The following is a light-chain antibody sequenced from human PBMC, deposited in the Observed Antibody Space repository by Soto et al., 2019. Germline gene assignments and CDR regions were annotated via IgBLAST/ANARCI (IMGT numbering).Light chain of an antibody. Sequence: EIVLTQSPGTLSLSPGDRATLSCSASQTVSSSFLAWYQHSPGQAPRVLIYGASSRAAGSPDRFSGSGSGTDFTLTISRLEPEDFAVYFCQQYGSIRTFGQGTKVDIK. CDR2: GAS. J-gene: IGKJ1*01. V-gene: IGKV3-20*01. CDR1: QTVSSSF. CDR3: QQYGSIRT.